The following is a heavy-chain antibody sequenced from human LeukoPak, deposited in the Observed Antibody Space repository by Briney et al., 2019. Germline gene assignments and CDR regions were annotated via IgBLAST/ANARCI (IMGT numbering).Heavy chain of an antibody. CDR3: ARGRFSGNYYSMDV. D-gene: IGHD5-12*01. CDR2: MNPNSGNT. J-gene: IGHJ6*03. V-gene: IGHV1-8*01. CDR1: GYTFTSFD. Sequence: ASVKVSCKASGYTFTSFDINWVRQVTGQGLEWMGWMNPNSGNTGYAQKFQGRVTMTRNTSISTVYMELSSLRSEDTAVYYCARGRFSGNYYSMDVWGKGTMVTISS.